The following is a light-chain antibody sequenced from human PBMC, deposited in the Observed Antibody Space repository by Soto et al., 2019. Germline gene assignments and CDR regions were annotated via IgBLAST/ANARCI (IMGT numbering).Light chain of an antibody. Sequence: DIQMTQSPSSLSASVGDRVTITCRASQSIISYLNWFKQKPGKAPNLLIYTTSNLQSGVPSRFSGSGSGTDFTLTISSLPPEDFATYYCQQSYTTSYTFGQGTKLEIE. V-gene: IGKV1-39*01. CDR3: QQSYTTSYT. J-gene: IGKJ2*01. CDR1: QSIISY. CDR2: TTS.